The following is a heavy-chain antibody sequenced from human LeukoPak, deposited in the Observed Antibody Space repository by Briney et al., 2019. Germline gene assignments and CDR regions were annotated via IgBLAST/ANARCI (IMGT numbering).Heavy chain of an antibody. J-gene: IGHJ4*02. V-gene: IGHV3-7*04. CDR1: GFTFSTYW. Sequence: GGSLRLSCAASGFTFSTYWMSWVRQAPGKGLEWVAILKQDGSEKYYVDSVRGRFTISRDNAKNSLYLRMNSLRVEDTAVYYCARVEYYFDYWGRGSLVTVSS. CDR2: LKQDGSEK. D-gene: IGHD5-24*01. CDR3: ARVEYYFDY.